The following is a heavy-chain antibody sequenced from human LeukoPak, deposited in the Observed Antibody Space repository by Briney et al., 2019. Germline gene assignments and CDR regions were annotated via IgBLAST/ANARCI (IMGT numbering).Heavy chain of an antibody. J-gene: IGHJ4*02. D-gene: IGHD6-19*01. CDR3: ARWYTSGWRYFDY. CDR1: GGSISGYY. V-gene: IGHV4-59*08. Sequence: KPSETLSLTCTVSGGSISGYYWSWIRQPPGKGLEWIGYIYYSGSTNYKPSLKSRVTISVDTSKNQFSLKLSSVTAADTAVYYCARWYTSGWRYFDYWGQGTLVTVSS. CDR2: IYYSGST.